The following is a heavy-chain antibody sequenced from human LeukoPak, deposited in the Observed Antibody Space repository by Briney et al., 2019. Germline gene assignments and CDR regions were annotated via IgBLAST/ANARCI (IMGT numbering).Heavy chain of an antibody. Sequence: ASVKVPCKASGYTFTGYYMHWVRQAPGQGLEWMGWINPNSGGTNYAQKFQGRVTMTRDTSISTAYMELSRLRSDDTAVYYCARDTLSAAVVAAYDVGFDPWGQGTLVTVSS. V-gene: IGHV1-2*02. CDR2: INPNSGGT. CDR3: ARDTLSAAVVAAYDVGFDP. CDR1: GYTFTGYY. J-gene: IGHJ5*02. D-gene: IGHD2-15*01.